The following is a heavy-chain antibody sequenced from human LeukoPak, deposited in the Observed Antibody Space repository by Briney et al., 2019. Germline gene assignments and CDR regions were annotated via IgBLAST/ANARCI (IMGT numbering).Heavy chain of an antibody. D-gene: IGHD5-12*01. Sequence: SETLSLTCTVSGGSISSYYWSWIRQPPGKGLEWIGYIYYSGSTNYNPSLKSRVTISVDTSKNQFSLKLSSVTAADTAVYYCSRDGRGGSDPHDAYDIWGQGTMVTLSS. V-gene: IGHV4-59*01. CDR3: SRDGRGGSDPHDAYDI. CDR1: GGSISSYY. CDR2: IYYSGST. J-gene: IGHJ3*02.